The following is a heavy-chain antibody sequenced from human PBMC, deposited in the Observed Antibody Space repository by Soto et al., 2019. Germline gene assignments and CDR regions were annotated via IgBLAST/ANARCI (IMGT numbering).Heavy chain of an antibody. D-gene: IGHD2-15*01. J-gene: IGHJ6*02. Sequence: ASVKVSCKASGYTFTSYGISWVRQAPGQGLEWMGWISAYNGNTNYAQKLQGRVTMTTDTSTSTAYMELRSLRSDDMAVYYCARDLVGGYCSGGSCPYYYYYGMDVWGQGTTVTVSS. V-gene: IGHV1-18*03. CDR1: GYTFTSYG. CDR3: ARDLVGGYCSGGSCPYYYYYGMDV. CDR2: ISAYNGNT.